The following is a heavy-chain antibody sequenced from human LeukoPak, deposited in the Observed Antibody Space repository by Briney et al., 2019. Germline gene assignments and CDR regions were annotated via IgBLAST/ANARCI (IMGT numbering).Heavy chain of an antibody. CDR2: IWYDGSNK. D-gene: IGHD3-9*01. J-gene: IGHJ4*02. Sequence: GGSLRLSCAASGFTFSNYGMHWVRQAPGKGLKWVAIIWYDGSNKYYADSVKGRFTISRDNSKNTLYLQINSLRAEDTAVYYCTRDLTIRYFDWSPDYWGQGTLVTVSS. CDR3: TRDLTIRYFDWSPDY. CDR1: GFTFSNYG. V-gene: IGHV3-33*01.